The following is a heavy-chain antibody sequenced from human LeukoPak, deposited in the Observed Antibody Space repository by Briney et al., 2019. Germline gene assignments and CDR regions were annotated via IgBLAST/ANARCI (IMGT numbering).Heavy chain of an antibody. CDR1: GFTFSSYW. CDR3: AGDLISGSGSLGY. Sequence: GSLRLSCAASGFTFSSYWMHWVRQAPGKGLVWVSRINTNGSPTQYADSVKGRFTISRDNAKNTLYLQMNSLRAEDTAEYYCAGDLISGSGSLGYWGQGTLVTVSS. J-gene: IGHJ4*02. V-gene: IGHV3-74*01. D-gene: IGHD3-10*01. CDR2: INTNGSPT.